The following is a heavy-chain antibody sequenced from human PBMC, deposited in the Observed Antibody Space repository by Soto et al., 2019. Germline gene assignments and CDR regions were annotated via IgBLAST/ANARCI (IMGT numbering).Heavy chain of an antibody. D-gene: IGHD1-7*01. Sequence: PRGSLRLSCAACGFTFSNAWMSWVRQAPGKGLDWVGRIKSKTDGGTTDYAAPVKGRFTISRDDSKNTLYLQMNSLKTEDTAVYYCTTDGTGTTMYGMDVWGQGTTVTVSS. CDR3: TTDGTGTTMYGMDV. CDR1: GFTFSNAW. V-gene: IGHV3-15*01. CDR2: IKSKTDGGTT. J-gene: IGHJ6*01.